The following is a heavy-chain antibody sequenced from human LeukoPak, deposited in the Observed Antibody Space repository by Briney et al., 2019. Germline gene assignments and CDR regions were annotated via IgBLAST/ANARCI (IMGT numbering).Heavy chain of an antibody. CDR1: GYTFTGYY. J-gene: IGHJ4*02. V-gene: IGHV1-2*02. D-gene: IGHD3-22*01. Sequence: ASVKVFCKASGYTFTGYYMHWVRQAPGQGLEWMGWINPNSGGTNYAQKFQGRVTMTRDTSISTAYMELSRLRSDDTAVYYCARAYYYDSSPEDYWGQGTLVTVSS. CDR2: INPNSGGT. CDR3: ARAYYYDSSPEDY.